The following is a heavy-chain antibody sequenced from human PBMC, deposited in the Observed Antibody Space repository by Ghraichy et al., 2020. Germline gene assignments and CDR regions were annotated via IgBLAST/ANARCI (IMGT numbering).Heavy chain of an antibody. J-gene: IGHJ4*02. Sequence: GGSLRLSCAASGFPFSTYWMHWVRQAPGEGPVWVSRIKSDGSYTNYADSMKGRFTISRDNAKNTLYLQMNSLRAEDTAVYYCARGNSGYTLDWGRGTRVTVSS. V-gene: IGHV3-74*01. D-gene: IGHD5-18*01. CDR2: IKSDGSYT. CDR1: GFPFSTYW. CDR3: ARGNSGYTLD.